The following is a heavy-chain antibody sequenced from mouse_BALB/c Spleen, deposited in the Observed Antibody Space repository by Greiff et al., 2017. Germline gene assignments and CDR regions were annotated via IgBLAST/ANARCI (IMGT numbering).Heavy chain of an antibody. CDR2: ISNGGGST. V-gene: IGHV5-12-2*01. CDR1: GFTFSSYT. J-gene: IGHJ2*01. Sequence: EVKLVESGGGLVQPGGSLKLSCAASGFTFSSYTMSWVRQTPEKRLEWVAYISNGGGSTYYPDTVKGRFTISRDNAKNTLYLQMSSLKSEDTAMYYCARHSYGSSSYYFDYWGQGTTLTVSS. CDR3: ARHSYGSSSYYFDY. D-gene: IGHD1-1*01.